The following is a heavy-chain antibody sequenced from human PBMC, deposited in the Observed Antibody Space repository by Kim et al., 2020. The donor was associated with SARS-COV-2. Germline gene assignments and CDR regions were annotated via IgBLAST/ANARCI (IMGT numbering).Heavy chain of an antibody. D-gene: IGHD1-7*01. CDR2: ISPLNGKT. Sequence: ASVKVSCKASGYTFTSQGINWVRQAPGQGPEWMGWISPLNGKTKFAQKFQGRVVMTRVISTTKVAMELRSLTSDDTAVDYCAIVGGITRALDVWCQGTPV. J-gene: IGHJ6*01. CDR1: GYTFTSQG. CDR3: AIVGGITRALDV. V-gene: IGHV1-18*01.